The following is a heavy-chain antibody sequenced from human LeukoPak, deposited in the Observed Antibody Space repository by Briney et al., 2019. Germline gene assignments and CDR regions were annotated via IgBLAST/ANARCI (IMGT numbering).Heavy chain of an antibody. CDR3: ARWYCRATTCHVDF. Sequence: ASVKVSCKASGYTFTGYYMHWVRQAPGQGLEWMGWINPNSGGTNYAQKFQGWVTMTRDTSISTAYMELSWLRSDDTAVYYCARWYCRATTCHVDFWGQGTLITVSS. CDR2: INPNSGGT. CDR1: GYTFTGYY. D-gene: IGHD2-2*01. J-gene: IGHJ4*02. V-gene: IGHV1-2*04.